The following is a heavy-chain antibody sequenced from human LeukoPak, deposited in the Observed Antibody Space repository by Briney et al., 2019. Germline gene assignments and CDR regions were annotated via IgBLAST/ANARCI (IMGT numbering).Heavy chain of an antibody. Sequence: GGSLRLSCAASGFTFSSYAMSWVRQAPGKGLEWVSAISGSGGSTYYADSVKGRFTISRDNSKNTLYLQMNSLRAEDTAVYYCAKSRAVSTTVIYYFDYWGQGTLVTVSS. CDR3: AKSRAVSTTVIYYFDY. J-gene: IGHJ4*02. CDR2: ISGSGGST. D-gene: IGHD4-11*01. CDR1: GFTFSSYA. V-gene: IGHV3-23*01.